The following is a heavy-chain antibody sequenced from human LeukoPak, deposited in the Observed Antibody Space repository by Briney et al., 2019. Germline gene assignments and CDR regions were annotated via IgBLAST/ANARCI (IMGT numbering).Heavy chain of an antibody. J-gene: IGHJ4*02. CDR2: INHSGST. CDR3: ARDGDYDILTGYSLGNFDY. Sequence: SETLSLTCAVYGGSISHYYWSWIRQSPGKGLECIGEINHSGSTNYNPSLKSRVTISVDTSKNQFSLKLSSVTAADTAVYYCARDGDYDILTGYSLGNFDYWGQGTLVTVPS. CDR1: GGSISHYY. V-gene: IGHV4-34*01. D-gene: IGHD3-9*01.